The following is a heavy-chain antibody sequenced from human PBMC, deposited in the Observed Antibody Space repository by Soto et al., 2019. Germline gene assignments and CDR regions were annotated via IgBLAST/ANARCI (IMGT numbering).Heavy chain of an antibody. D-gene: IGHD1-26*01. V-gene: IGHV3-23*01. Sequence: GGSLRLSCATSGFSFSSFVMSWVRQAPGKGLEWVSSLSGSDGKTYYADSVKGRFSMSTDTSKSTLYLEMNSLRAEDTAVYYCARWSFLDHWGQGTRVTVSS. CDR3: ARWSFLDH. J-gene: IGHJ4*02. CDR1: GFSFSSFV. CDR2: LSGSDGKT.